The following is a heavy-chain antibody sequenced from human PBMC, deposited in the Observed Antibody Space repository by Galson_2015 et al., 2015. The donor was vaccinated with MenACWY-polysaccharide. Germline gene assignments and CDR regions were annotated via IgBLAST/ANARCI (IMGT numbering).Heavy chain of an antibody. D-gene: IGHD3-22*01. J-gene: IGHJ2*01. CDR3: AREDYYDSSGYTWYFDL. Sequence: SLRLSCAASGFTFSSYAMTWVRQAPGKGLEWVSVFYSGGYTYYADSVKGRFTISRDHSKNTLYLQMNSLRAEDTAVYYCAREDYYDSSGYTWYFDLWGRGTLVTVSS. CDR2: FYSGGYT. CDR1: GFTFSSYA. V-gene: IGHV3-66*01.